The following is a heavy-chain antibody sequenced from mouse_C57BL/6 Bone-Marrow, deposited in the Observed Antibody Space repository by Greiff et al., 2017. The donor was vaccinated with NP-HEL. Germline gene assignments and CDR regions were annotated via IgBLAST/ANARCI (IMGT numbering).Heavy chain of an antibody. J-gene: IGHJ3*01. Sequence: VKLQESGPELVKPGASVKLSCKASGYTFTSYDINWVKQRPGQGLEWIGWIYPRDGSTKYNEKFKGKATLTVDTSSSTAYMELHSLTSEDSAVYFCANPLITTVVAPFAYWGQGTLVTVSA. CDR2: IYPRDGST. CDR1: GYTFTSYD. D-gene: IGHD1-1*01. V-gene: IGHV1-85*01. CDR3: ANPLITTVVAPFAY.